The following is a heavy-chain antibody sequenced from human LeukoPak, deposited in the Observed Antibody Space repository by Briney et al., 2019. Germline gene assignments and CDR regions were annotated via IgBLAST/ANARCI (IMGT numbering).Heavy chain of an antibody. Sequence: PSETLSLTCTVSGGSISSGGYYWSWIRQHPGKGLEWIGYIYYSGSTYYNPSLKSRVTISVGTSKNQFSLKLSSVTAADTAVYYCARAVVVPAAIGNWFDPWGQGTLVTVSS. CDR3: ARAVVVPAAIGNWFDP. V-gene: IGHV4-31*03. J-gene: IGHJ5*02. D-gene: IGHD2-2*02. CDR2: IYYSGST. CDR1: GGSISSGGYY.